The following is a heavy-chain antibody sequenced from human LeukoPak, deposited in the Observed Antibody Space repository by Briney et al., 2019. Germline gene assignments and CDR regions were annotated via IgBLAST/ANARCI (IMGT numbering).Heavy chain of an antibody. D-gene: IGHD1-14*01. CDR3: ATAAWYDRKILDY. CDR2: ISGSGGST. V-gene: IGHV3-23*01. CDR1: GFTVSSTY. J-gene: IGHJ4*02. Sequence: GGSLRLSCAASGFTVSSTYMSWVRQAPGKGLEWVSAISGSGGSTYYADSVKGRFTISRDNSKNTLYLQMNSLRAEDTAVYYCATAAWYDRKILDYWGQGTLVTVSS.